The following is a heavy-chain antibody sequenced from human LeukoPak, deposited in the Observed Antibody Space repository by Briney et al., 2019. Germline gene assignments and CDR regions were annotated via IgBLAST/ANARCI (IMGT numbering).Heavy chain of an antibody. J-gene: IGHJ4*02. Sequence: GGSLRLSCAASGFTFRSYTMNGVRQAPGKGLEWVSSISTSSIYIYYADSVKGRFTISRDNAKNSLYLQMNSLRAEDTAVYYCARWEHVAVAGSGGVDYWGQGTLVTVSS. CDR1: GFTFRSYT. CDR3: ARWEHVAVAGSGGVDY. V-gene: IGHV3-21*01. CDR2: ISTSSIYI. D-gene: IGHD6-19*01.